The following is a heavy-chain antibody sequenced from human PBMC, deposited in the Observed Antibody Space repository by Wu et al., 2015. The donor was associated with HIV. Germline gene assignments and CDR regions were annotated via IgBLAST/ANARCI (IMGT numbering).Heavy chain of an antibody. Sequence: QVQLVQSGAEVKKPGASVKVSCKASGYTFTSYDINWVRQATGQGLEWIGQINSNSGNTGYAQKFQGRVTITRNTSINTVYMELSNLRSEDTAVYYCARIQIGRYCRGSSCYSDFWGREPWSPSPQ. CDR2: INSNSGNT. J-gene: IGHJ4*02. D-gene: IGHD2-15*01. V-gene: IGHV1-8*01. CDR1: GYTFTSYD. CDR3: ARIQIGRYCRGSSCYSDF.